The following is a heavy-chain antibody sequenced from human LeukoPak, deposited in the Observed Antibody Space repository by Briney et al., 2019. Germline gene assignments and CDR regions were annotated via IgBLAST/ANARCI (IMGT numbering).Heavy chain of an antibody. D-gene: IGHD7-27*01. J-gene: IGHJ3*02. CDR1: GGSISSYY. CDR2: IYYSGST. CDR3: ARLTGDPDAFDT. Sequence: SETLSLTCTVSGGSISSYYWTWIRQPPGKGLEWIGYIYYSGSTNYNPSLKSRVTISIGTSKNQFSLKLNSVTAADTAVYYCARLTGDPDAFDTWGQGTMVTVSS. V-gene: IGHV4-59*08.